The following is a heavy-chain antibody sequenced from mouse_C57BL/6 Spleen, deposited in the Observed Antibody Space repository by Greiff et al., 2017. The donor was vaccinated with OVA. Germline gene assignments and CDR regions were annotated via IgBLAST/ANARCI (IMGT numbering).Heavy chain of an antibody. Sequence: QVQLQQPGAELVRPGSSVMLSCKASGYTFTSYWMHWVKQRPIQGLEWIGNIDPSDSETHYNQKFKDKATLTVDKSSSTAYMQLSILTSEDSAVYYCAREDLLRYFDYWGQGTTLTVSS. CDR3: AREDLLRYFDY. D-gene: IGHD1-1*01. CDR1: GYTFTSYW. CDR2: IDPSDSET. J-gene: IGHJ2*01. V-gene: IGHV1-52*01.